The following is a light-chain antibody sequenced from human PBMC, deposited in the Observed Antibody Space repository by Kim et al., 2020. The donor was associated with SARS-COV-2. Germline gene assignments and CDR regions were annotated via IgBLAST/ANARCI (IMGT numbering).Light chain of an antibody. CDR3: GAWDSSLSAGV. V-gene: IGLV1-51*01. CDR1: GSNIVNNY. Sequence: HEFPTSSSGSGSNIVNNYVSWYQVLPGTAPKLLIYANDKRPSGIPDRFFGSKSGASGTLDITGLQTGDEGVYYCGAWDSSLSAGVFGGGTQLTVL. J-gene: IGLJ2*01. CDR2: AND.